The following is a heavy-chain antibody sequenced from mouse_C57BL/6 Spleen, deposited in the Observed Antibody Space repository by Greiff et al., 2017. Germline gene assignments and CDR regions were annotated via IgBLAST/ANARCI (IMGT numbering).Heavy chain of an antibody. CDR3: ERKGDHYAEAMDD. J-gene: IGHJ4*01. Sequence: EVQLQESGPGLVKPSQSLSLTCSVTGYSITSGYYWNWIRQFPRNKLEWKGYISYDGSNNYNPSLKNRIAITRDTSKNQFFLKLNSVTTEDTATYSCERKGDHYAEAMDDWGQGTSVTVSS. CDR2: ISYDGSN. D-gene: IGHD1-2*01. CDR1: GYSITSGYY. V-gene: IGHV3-6*01.